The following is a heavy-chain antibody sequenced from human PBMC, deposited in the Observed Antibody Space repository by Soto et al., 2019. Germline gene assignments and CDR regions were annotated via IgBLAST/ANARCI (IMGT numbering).Heavy chain of an antibody. Sequence: PGGSLRVSCAASGFTFSSYAMHWVRQAPGKGLEWVAVISYDGSNKYYADSVKGRFTISRDNSKNTLYLQMNSLRAEDTAVYYCARDDFWSGPGLDYWGQGTLVTVSS. CDR2: ISYDGSNK. CDR3: ARDDFWSGPGLDY. V-gene: IGHV3-30-3*01. D-gene: IGHD3-3*01. CDR1: GFTFSSYA. J-gene: IGHJ4*02.